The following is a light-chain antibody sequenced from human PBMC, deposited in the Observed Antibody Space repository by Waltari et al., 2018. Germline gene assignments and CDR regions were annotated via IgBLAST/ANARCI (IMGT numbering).Light chain of an antibody. Sequence: EPVLTQSPVTLSASPGERVALSCRASQGVRGFLAWYQQKPGQAPRLRVYDISTRATGIPARFSGSGSETEFTLTISGLQSEDFAVYYCQQYGSWPLTFGGGTKVDLK. V-gene: IGKV3-15*01. J-gene: IGKJ4*01. CDR3: QQYGSWPLT. CDR1: QGVRGF. CDR2: DIS.